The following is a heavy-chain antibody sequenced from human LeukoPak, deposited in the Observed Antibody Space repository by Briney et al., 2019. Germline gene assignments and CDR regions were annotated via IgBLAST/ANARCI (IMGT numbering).Heavy chain of an antibody. CDR1: GFTFSSYW. CDR3: ARRIDRGWGSMFDP. D-gene: IGHD3-16*01. Sequence: PGGSLRLSCAASGFTFSSYWMSWVRQAPGKGLEWVANIKQDGSEKYYVDSVKGRFTISRDNAKNSLYLQMNSLRAEDTAVYYCARRIDRGWGSMFDPWGQGTLVTVSS. V-gene: IGHV3-7*03. CDR2: IKQDGSEK. J-gene: IGHJ5*02.